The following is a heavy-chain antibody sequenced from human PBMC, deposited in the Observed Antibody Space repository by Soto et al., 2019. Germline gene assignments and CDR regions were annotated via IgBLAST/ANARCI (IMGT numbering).Heavy chain of an antibody. D-gene: IGHD3-3*01. V-gene: IGHV3-11*01. Sequence: WGSLRLSCAASGFRCSDYYMSWISQSPGKGLEWVSYISSSDSSSGSTEYYAAAGKGRFTIFRVNAMNSRCLQMNSLRAEDTAVYYCAREVEYWLDLWGQGTLVSVSS. CDR3: AREVEYWLDL. CDR2: ISSSDSSSGSTE. J-gene: IGHJ5*02. CDR1: GFRCSDYY.